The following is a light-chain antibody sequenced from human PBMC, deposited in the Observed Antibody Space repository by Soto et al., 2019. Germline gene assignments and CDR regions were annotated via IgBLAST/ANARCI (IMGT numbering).Light chain of an antibody. CDR3: QSYDSSLTGYV. J-gene: IGLJ1*01. Sequence: QSVLTQPPSVSGAPGQRVTISCTGSSSNIGAGYDVHWYQQLPGTAPKLLIYVNSNRPSGVPDRFSGSKSGTSASLAITGLQAEEEADYYCQSYDSSLTGYVFGTGTKLNVL. CDR2: VNS. CDR1: SSNIGAGYD. V-gene: IGLV1-40*01.